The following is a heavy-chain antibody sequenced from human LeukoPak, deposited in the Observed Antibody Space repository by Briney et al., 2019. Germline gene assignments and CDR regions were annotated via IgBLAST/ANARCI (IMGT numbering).Heavy chain of an antibody. CDR3: ARGDYDSTLVY. CDR2: IYYSGST. D-gene: IGHD5-12*01. CDR1: GGSISSSSYY. Sequence: SETLSLTCTVSGGSISSSSYYWGWIRQPPGKGLEWSGSIYYSGSTYYNPSLKSRVTISVDTSKNQFSLKLSSVTAADTAVYYCARGDYDSTLVYWGQGTLVTVSS. J-gene: IGHJ4*02. V-gene: IGHV4-39*07.